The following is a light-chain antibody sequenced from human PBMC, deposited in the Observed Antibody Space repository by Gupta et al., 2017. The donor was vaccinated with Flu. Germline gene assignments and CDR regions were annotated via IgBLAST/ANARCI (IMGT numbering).Light chain of an antibody. CDR1: ASIDSKY. CDR2: GGT. CDR3: HQYATSSPWT. V-gene: IGKV3-20*01. Sequence: EIVLTQSPATLSLSPGERVTLSCRASASIDSKYLAWYQHKPGLAPRLVIYGGTSRATGVPARFSGSGSGRDFTLTIRRLEPEDFAVYYCHQYATSSPWTFGQGSKVEV. J-gene: IGKJ1*01.